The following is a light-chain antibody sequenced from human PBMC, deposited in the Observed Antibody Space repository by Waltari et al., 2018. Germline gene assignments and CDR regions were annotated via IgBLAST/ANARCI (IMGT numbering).Light chain of an antibody. J-gene: IGLJ1*01. V-gene: IGLV3-21*02. CDR2: AYT. CDR3: QVWDSNTDHAF. CDR1: NIGRKN. Sequence: SYDLTQPPSVSEAPGQKATITCGGANIGRKNVHWYQQKAGQAPILVLYAYTDRPSGIPDRFSGSNSGNTATLTISRVEAGDEADYYCQVWDSNTDHAFFGTGTKVTVL.